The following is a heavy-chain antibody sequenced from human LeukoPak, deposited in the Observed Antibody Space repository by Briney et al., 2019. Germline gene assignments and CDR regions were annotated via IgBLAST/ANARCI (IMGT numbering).Heavy chain of an antibody. J-gene: IGHJ4*02. Sequence: PSETLSLTCAVYGGSFSGYYWSWIRQPPGKGLEWIGEINHSGSTNYNPSLKSRVTISVDTSKNQFSLKLSSVTAADTAVYYCARRTSGRRYYYGSGSYRAFDYWGQGTLVTVSS. CDR3: ARRTSGRRYYYGSGSYRAFDY. CDR1: GGSFSGYY. CDR2: INHSGST. V-gene: IGHV4-34*01. D-gene: IGHD3-10*01.